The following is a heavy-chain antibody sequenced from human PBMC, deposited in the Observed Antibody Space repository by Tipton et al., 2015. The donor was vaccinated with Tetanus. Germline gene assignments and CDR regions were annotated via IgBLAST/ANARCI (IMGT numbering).Heavy chain of an antibody. D-gene: IGHD1-14*01. CDR2: ISGSRLTP. Sequence: SLRLSCAASGFSFSRDPMSWVRQAPGKGLEWVAAISGSRLTPYYADSVKGRFTISRDNSKNTLSLQLNSLRADDTAIYYCAKEALGVLNLWGKGTTVTVSS. J-gene: IGHJ6*04. V-gene: IGHV3-23*01. CDR3: AKEALGVLNL. CDR1: GFSFSRDP.